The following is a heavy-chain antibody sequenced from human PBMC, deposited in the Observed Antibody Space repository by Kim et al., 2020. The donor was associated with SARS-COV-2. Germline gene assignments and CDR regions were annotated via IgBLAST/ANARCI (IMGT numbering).Heavy chain of an antibody. J-gene: IGHJ4*02. CDR1: GGSISSGGYS. D-gene: IGHD5-12*01. CDR3: ARRREMATIYFDY. Sequence: SETLSLTCAVSGGSISSGGYSWSWIRQPPGQGLEWIGYIYYSGSTYSNPSIKSRVTIPVDRSKNQFSLKLSSGTAADTAVYYCARRREMATIYFDYWGQGTLVTVSS. CDR2: IYYSGST. V-gene: IGHV4-30-2*01.